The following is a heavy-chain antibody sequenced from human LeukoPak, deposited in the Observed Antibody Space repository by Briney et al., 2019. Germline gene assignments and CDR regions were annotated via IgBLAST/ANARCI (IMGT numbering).Heavy chain of an antibody. Sequence: SVKVSCKASGYTFTSYGISWVRQAPGQGLEWMGRIIPILGIANYAQKFQGRVTITADKSTSTAYMELSSLRSEDTAVYYCARSLRVATIKDYYYGMDVWGQGTTVTVSS. V-gene: IGHV1-69*04. D-gene: IGHD5-12*01. CDR2: IIPILGIA. J-gene: IGHJ6*02. CDR3: ARSLRVATIKDYYYGMDV. CDR1: GYTFTSYG.